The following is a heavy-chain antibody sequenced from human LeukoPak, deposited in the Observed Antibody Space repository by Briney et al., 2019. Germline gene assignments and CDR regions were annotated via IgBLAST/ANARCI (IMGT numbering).Heavy chain of an antibody. V-gene: IGHV3-23*01. D-gene: IGHD1-7*01. CDR1: GFSFSDYW. J-gene: IGHJ3*02. CDR2: ISGSGGST. CDR3: AKSYNWNYRRAFDI. Sequence: GGSLRLSCAASGFSFSDYWMIWVRQAPGKGLEWVSAISGSGGSTYYADSVKGRFTISRDNSKNTLYLQMNSLRAEDTAVYYCAKSYNWNYRRAFDIWGQGTMVTVSS.